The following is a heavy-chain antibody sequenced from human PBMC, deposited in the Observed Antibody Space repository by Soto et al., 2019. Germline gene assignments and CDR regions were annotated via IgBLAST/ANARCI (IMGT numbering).Heavy chain of an antibody. CDR2: INHSGST. CDR3: ARGSYYYGSGSYWRSSGGFDY. D-gene: IGHD3-10*01. Sequence: SETLSLTCAVYGGSFSGYYWSWIRQPPGKGLEWIGEINHSGSTNYNPSLKSRVTISVDTSKNQFSLKLSSVTAADTAVYYCARGSYYYGSGSYWRSSGGFDYWGQGTLVTVSS. CDR1: GGSFSGYY. J-gene: IGHJ4*02. V-gene: IGHV4-34*01.